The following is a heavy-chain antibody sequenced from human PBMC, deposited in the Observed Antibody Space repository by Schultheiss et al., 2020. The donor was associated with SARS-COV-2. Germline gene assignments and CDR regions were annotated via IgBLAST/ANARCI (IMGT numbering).Heavy chain of an antibody. CDR2: IYHSGST. Sequence: SQTLSLTCTVSDDSVNSGSYYWTWIRQPPGKGLEWIGYIYHSGSTYYNPSLKSRVTISVDTSKNQFSLKLSSVTAADTAVYYCAHGYCSGGSCYSPFDYWGQGTLVTVSS. J-gene: IGHJ4*02. V-gene: IGHV4-61*01. CDR1: DDSVNSGSYY. CDR3: AHGYCSGGSCYSPFDY. D-gene: IGHD2-15*01.